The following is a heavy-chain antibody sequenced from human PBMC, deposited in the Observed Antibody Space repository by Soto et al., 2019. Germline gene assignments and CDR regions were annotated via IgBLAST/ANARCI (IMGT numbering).Heavy chain of an antibody. D-gene: IGHD6-19*01. V-gene: IGHV3-15*07. CDR2: IKSKTDGGTT. Sequence: EVQLVESGGGLVKPGGSLRLSCAASGFTFSNAWMNWVRQAPGKGLEWVGRIKSKTDGGTTDYAAPVKGRFTISRDDSKNTRYLQMNSLKTEDTAVYYCTTDPAVAGRVDYWGQGTLVTVSS. CDR3: TTDPAVAGRVDY. CDR1: GFTFSNAW. J-gene: IGHJ4*02.